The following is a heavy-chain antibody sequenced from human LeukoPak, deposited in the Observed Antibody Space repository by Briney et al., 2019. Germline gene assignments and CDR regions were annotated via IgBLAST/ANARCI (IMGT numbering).Heavy chain of an antibody. J-gene: IGHJ6*03. D-gene: IGHD5-24*01. V-gene: IGHV3-30*04. Sequence: GRSLRLSCAASGFTFSSYAMHWVRQAPGKGLEWVAVISYDGSNKYYADSVKGRFTISRDNSKNTLYLQMNSLRAEDTAVYYCAREGGYKALRYMDVWGKGTTVTVSS. CDR1: GFTFSSYA. CDR2: ISYDGSNK. CDR3: AREGGYKALRYMDV.